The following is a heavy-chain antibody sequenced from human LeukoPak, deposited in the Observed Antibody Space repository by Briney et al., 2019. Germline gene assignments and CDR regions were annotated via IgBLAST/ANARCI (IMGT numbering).Heavy chain of an antibody. V-gene: IGHV3-74*01. CDR3: AKASPNYDFWSDYFDY. CDR1: GFTFSNYW. CDR2: INSDGRST. D-gene: IGHD3-3*01. J-gene: IGHJ4*02. Sequence: GSLRLSCAASGFTFSNYWMHWVRQAPGKGLVWVSRINSDGRSTYYADSVKGRFIISRDNSKNTLYLQMNSLRAGDTAVYYCAKASPNYDFWSDYFDYWGQGTLVTVSS.